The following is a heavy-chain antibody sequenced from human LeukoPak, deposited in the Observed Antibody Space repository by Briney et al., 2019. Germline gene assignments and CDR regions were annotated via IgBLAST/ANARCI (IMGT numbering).Heavy chain of an antibody. CDR1: GFTFSSYA. V-gene: IGHV3-23*01. CDR2: ITGSGGST. Sequence: GGSLRLSCAASGFTFSSYAMAWVRQAPGKGLEWVSAITGSGGSTYYADSVKGRFTISRDNSKNTLYMQMSSLGAEDTAVYYCAKGDYGDCYWGQGTLVTVSS. D-gene: IGHD4-17*01. J-gene: IGHJ4*02. CDR3: AKGDYGDCY.